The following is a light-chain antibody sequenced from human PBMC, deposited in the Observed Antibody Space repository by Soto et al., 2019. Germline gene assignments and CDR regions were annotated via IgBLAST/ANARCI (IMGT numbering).Light chain of an antibody. J-gene: IGKJ1*01. Sequence: DIVLTQSPGTLSLSPGERATLSCRASQSVSTSYLAGYQQKPGQAPRLLIFGASSRATGIPDRFIGSGSGTDFTLTISRLEPEDFAVYYCQQNGSSPTTFGQGTKVDIK. CDR1: QSVSTSY. CDR2: GAS. CDR3: QQNGSSPTT. V-gene: IGKV3-20*01.